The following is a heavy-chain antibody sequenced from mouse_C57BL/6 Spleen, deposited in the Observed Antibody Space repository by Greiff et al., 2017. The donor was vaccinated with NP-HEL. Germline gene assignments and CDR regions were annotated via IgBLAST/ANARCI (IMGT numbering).Heavy chain of an antibody. CDR1: GYTFTSYW. Sequence: QVQLQQPGAELVKPGASVKMSCKASGYTFTSYWITWVKQRPGQGLEWIGDIYPGSGSTNYNEKFKSKATLTVDTSSSTAYMQLSSLTSEDSAVYYCAREGKFITTFDYWGQGTTLTVSS. CDR3: AREGKFITTFDY. D-gene: IGHD1-1*01. CDR2: IYPGSGST. V-gene: IGHV1-55*01. J-gene: IGHJ2*01.